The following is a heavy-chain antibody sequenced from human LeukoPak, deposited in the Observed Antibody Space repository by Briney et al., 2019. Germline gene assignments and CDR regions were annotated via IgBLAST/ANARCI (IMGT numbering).Heavy chain of an antibody. CDR2: ISSSSYI. J-gene: IGHJ5*02. Sequence: GGSLRLSCAASGLTFSSYSMNWVRQAPGKGLEWVSSISSSSYIYYADSVKGRFTISRDNAKNSLYLQMKSLRAEDTAVYYCARDQDSGYDSWGQGTLVTVSS. V-gene: IGHV3-21*01. D-gene: IGHD5-12*01. CDR1: GLTFSSYS. CDR3: ARDQDSGYDS.